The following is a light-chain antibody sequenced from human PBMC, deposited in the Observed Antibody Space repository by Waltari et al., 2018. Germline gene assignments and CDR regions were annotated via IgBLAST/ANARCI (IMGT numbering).Light chain of an antibody. J-gene: IGKJ1*01. Sequence: DIVMTQSPDSLAVSLGERATLNCKSSQTLLYSANNKNYLTWYQHKPGQPPKLLISWASIRESGVPDRVTGSGSGTDFTLTISSLQAEDVAVYYCQQHYTTPWTFGQGTKVEIK. CDR1: QTLLYSANNKNY. CDR3: QQHYTTPWT. V-gene: IGKV4-1*01. CDR2: WAS.